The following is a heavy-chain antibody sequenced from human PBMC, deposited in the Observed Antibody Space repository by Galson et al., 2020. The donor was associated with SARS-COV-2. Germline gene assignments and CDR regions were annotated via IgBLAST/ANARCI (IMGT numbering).Heavy chain of an antibody. CDR1: GFTFSSYA. V-gene: IGHV3-23*01. J-gene: IGHJ3*02. D-gene: IGHD3-22*01. Sequence: TGGSLRLSCAASGFTFSSYAMSWVRQAPGKGLEWVSAISGSGGSTYYADSVKGRFTISRDNSKNTLYLQMNSLRAEDTAVYYCAKASGVVVILPDAFDIWGQGTMVTVSS. CDR3: AKASGVVVILPDAFDI. CDR2: ISGSGGST.